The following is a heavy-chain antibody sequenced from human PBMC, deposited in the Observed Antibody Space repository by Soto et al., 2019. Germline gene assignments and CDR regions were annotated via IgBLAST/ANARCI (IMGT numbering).Heavy chain of an antibody. D-gene: IGHD3-16*01. Sequence: GGSLRRSCTGSGFTFSSYAMHWVRLAPGKGLERVAVVSYDGSIENYADSVRGRFTISRDNSKNTVFLQMNSLRVEDTAVYYCAKDLYYYDFSLDDSWGQGTLVTVSS. CDR1: GFTFSSYA. CDR3: AKDLYYYDFSLDDS. CDR2: VSYDGSIE. J-gene: IGHJ5*02. V-gene: IGHV3-30*04.